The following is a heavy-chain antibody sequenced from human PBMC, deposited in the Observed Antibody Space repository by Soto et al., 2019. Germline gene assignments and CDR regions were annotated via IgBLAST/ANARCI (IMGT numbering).Heavy chain of an antibody. D-gene: IGHD1-26*01. CDR2: ISSTGDRT. CDR1: GLTFSDYG. J-gene: IGHJ5*02. CDR3: TKDQDRTGFPSYFDP. V-gene: IGHV3-23*01. Sequence: EVQLLESGGGLVQPGGSLRLSCAVSGLTFSDYGMNWVRQAPGKGLEWVSVISSTGDRTNYVDSVKGRFTISRDNSKNMLYLEMNALRAEDTAMYYCTKDQDRTGFPSYFDPWGQGTLVTVSS.